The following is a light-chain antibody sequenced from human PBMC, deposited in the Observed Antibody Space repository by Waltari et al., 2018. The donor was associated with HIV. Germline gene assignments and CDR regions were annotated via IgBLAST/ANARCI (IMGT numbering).Light chain of an antibody. J-gene: IGLJ2*01. V-gene: IGLV1-51*01. CDR1: YSNIGNNY. CDR2: DNN. CDR3: GTWDTNLSVLL. Sequence: QSVLTQPPSVSAAPGQKVTISCSGTYSNIGNNYVAWYQQLPGTAPKLLIYDNNQRPSGIPDRFSGSKSGTSATLGITGLKTGDEADYYCGTWDTNLSVLLFGGGTKLSVL.